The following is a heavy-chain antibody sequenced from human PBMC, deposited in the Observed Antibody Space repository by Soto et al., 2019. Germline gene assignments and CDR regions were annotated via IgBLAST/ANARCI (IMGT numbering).Heavy chain of an antibody. V-gene: IGHV3-30*18. CDR2: ISHDGSDK. J-gene: IGHJ4*02. CDR3: AKDNQHRVHDY. Sequence: QVQLVESGGGVVRPGRSLRLTCAASGFTFRNYGMHWVRQAPGKGLEWVAVISHDGSDKYYADAMKGRFIISRDNSENTLLLNMNSLKPEDTAVSYCAKDNQHRVHDYWGQGTLVTVSS. CDR1: GFTFRNYG. D-gene: IGHD6-6*01.